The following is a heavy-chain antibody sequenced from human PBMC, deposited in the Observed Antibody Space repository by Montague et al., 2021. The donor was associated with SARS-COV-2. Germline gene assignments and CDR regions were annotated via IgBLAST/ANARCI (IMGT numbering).Heavy chain of an antibody. CDR1: GFSFSNYV. Sequence: SLRLSCAGSGFSFSNYVMSWVRQAPGKGLEWVSSLSHGGDTAYYADSVKGRFTISRDNSKSTLYLQMNSLRAEDTAIYYCVPLGYCSDGSCSDFDSWGQRTLVTVSS. V-gene: IGHV3-23*01. CDR3: VPLGYCSDGSCSDFDS. D-gene: IGHD2-15*01. CDR2: LSHGGDTA. J-gene: IGHJ4*02.